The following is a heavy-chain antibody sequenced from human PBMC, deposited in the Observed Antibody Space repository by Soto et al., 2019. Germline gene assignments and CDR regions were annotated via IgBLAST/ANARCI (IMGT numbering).Heavy chain of an antibody. CDR3: ARAGPRVDSSSSY. D-gene: IGHD6-6*01. J-gene: IGHJ4*02. V-gene: IGHV1-3*01. CDR2: INAGNGNT. CDR1: GYTFTSYA. Sequence: ASVKVSCKASGYTFTSYAMHWVRQAPGQRLEWMGWINAGNGNTKYSQKFQGRVTITRDTSASTAYMELRSLRSEDTAVYYCARAGPRVDSSSSYWGQGTLVTVSS.